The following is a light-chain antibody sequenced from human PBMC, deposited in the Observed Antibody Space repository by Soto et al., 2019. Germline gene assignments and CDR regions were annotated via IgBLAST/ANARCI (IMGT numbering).Light chain of an antibody. Sequence: DIQMTQSPSSLSASVGDRVTITCRARQNINSYLNWYQQKPGKAPKLLIYAASSLQSGVPSRFSGSASGTEFTLTISSLQPEDFATYYCQQVSGYPLSFGGGTKVDIK. V-gene: IGKV1-9*01. J-gene: IGKJ4*01. CDR3: QQVSGYPLS. CDR2: AAS. CDR1: QNINSY.